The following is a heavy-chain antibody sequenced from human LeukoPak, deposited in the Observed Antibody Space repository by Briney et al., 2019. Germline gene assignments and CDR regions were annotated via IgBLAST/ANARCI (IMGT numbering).Heavy chain of an antibody. CDR1: GFTVSSNY. CDR3: ARGSSSYYYDSSGYYELDY. CDR2: IYSGGST. J-gene: IGHJ4*02. V-gene: IGHV3-66*02. D-gene: IGHD3-22*01. Sequence: PGGSLRLSCAASGFTVSSNYMNWVRQAPGKGLEWVSIIYSGGSTYYADSVKGRFTISRDNSKNTLYLQMNSLRVEDTAVYYCARGSSSYYYDSSGYYELDYWGQGTLVTVSS.